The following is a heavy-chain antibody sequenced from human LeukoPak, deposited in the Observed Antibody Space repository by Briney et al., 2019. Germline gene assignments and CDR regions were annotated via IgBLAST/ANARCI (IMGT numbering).Heavy chain of an antibody. Sequence: PSETLSLTCTVSGSSISSYYWSWIRQPAGKGLEWIGRIYTSGSTNYNPSLKSRVTMSVDTSKNQFSLKLSSVTAADTAVYYCARGIYCSSTSRYYYYYMDVWGKGTTVTVSS. CDR3: ARGIYCSSTSRYYYYYMDV. J-gene: IGHJ6*03. V-gene: IGHV4-4*07. D-gene: IGHD2-2*01. CDR1: GSSISSYY. CDR2: IYTSGST.